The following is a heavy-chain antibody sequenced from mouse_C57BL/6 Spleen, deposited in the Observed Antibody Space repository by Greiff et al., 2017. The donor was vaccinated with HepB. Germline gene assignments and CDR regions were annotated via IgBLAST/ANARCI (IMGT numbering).Heavy chain of an antibody. V-gene: IGHV3-8*01. CDR3: ARKRGYDYDDYAMDY. CDR1: GYSITSDY. D-gene: IGHD2-4*01. CDR2: ISYSGST. Sequence: EVKLMESGPGLAKPSQTLSLTCSVTGYSITSDYWNWIRKFPGNKLEYMGYISYSGSTYYNPSLKSRISITRDTSKNQYYLQLNSVTTEDTATYYCARKRGYDYDDYAMDYWGQGTSVTVSS. J-gene: IGHJ4*01.